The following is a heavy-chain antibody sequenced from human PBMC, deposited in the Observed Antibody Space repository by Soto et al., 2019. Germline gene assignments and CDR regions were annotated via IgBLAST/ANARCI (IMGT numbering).Heavy chain of an antibody. V-gene: IGHV3-33*01. CDR1: GFTFSDYG. D-gene: IGHD5-12*01. CDR3: ARGPIVANLDY. Sequence: AGGSLRLSCEASGFTFSDYGMHWVRQAPGKGLEYVAVVWYDGTNKYYADSVKGRFTISRDNSKNTLYLQMNSLRVDDTAMYYCARGPIVANLDYWGQGTLVTVSS. CDR2: VWYDGTNK. J-gene: IGHJ4*02.